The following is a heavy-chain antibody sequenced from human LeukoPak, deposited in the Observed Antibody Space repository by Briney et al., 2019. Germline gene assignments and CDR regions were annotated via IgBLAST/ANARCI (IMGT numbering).Heavy chain of an antibody. CDR2: ISGRGGRT. V-gene: IGHV3-23*01. D-gene: IGHD3-10*01. CDR3: ARDLSSGTVVDY. Sequence: GGSLRLSRAASGFTFSSYGVSWVRQAPGKGLEWVSAISGRGGRTYYADSVKGRFTISRDNAKNSLYLQMNSLRAEDTAVYYCARDLSSGTVVDYWGQGTLVTVSS. CDR1: GFTFSSYG. J-gene: IGHJ4*02.